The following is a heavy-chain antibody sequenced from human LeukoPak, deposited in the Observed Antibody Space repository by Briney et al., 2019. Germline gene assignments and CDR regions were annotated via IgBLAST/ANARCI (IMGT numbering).Heavy chain of an antibody. D-gene: IGHD3-10*01. V-gene: IGHV1-46*01. CDR3: ARDAKLTMVRGVGVDY. CDR1: GYTFTSDY. CDR2: INPRGGGT. Sequence: ASVKVSCKASGYTFTSDYMHWVRQAPGQGLEGMGIINPRGGGTSYAQKFQGRVTMTREPSTSTVYMELSSLSSEDTAVYYCARDAKLTMVRGVGVDYWGQGTLVTVSS. J-gene: IGHJ4*02.